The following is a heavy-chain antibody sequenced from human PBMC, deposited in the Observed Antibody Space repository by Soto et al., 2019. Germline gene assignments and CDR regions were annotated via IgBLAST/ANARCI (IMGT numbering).Heavy chain of an antibody. CDR2: ISAYNGNT. Sequence: QVLLVQSGAEVKKPGASVKVSCKASGYTFISYGFSWVRQAPGQGLEWMGWISAYNGNTNYAQKLKGRGTMTTDTSTSTAYMELRSLRSDDTAVYYCARVELSCSGGSCFPEGYFQHWGQGTLVTVSS. V-gene: IGHV1-18*01. D-gene: IGHD2-15*01. CDR3: ARVELSCSGGSCFPEGYFQH. CDR1: GYTFISYG. J-gene: IGHJ1*01.